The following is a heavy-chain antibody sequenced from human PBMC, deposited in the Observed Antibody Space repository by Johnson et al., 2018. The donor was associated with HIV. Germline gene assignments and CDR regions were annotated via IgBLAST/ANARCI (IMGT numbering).Heavy chain of an antibody. CDR3: ARGQRSSWYPVNAFDI. CDR1: GFTFDDYA. J-gene: IGHJ3*02. CDR2: FSWNSGSI. Sequence: VQLVESGGGLVQPGGSLRLSCAASGFTFDDYAMHWVRQAPGKGLEWVSGFSWNSGSIGYADSVKGRFTISRDNAKNSLYLQMNSLRAGDTAVYYCARGQRSSWYPVNAFDIWGQGTVVTVSS. D-gene: IGHD6-13*01. V-gene: IGHV3-9*01.